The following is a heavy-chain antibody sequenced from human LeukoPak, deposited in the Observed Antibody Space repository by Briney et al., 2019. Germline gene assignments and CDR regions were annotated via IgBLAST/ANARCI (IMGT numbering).Heavy chain of an antibody. J-gene: IGHJ3*02. Sequence: GESLKISCQGSGYSFTSYWIGWVRQMPGKRLEWMGIIYPGDSDTRYSPSFRGQVTISADKSISTAYLQWRSLKASDTAMYYCARPSHHYGDQEVRAFDIWGQGTMVTVSS. CDR3: ARPSHHYGDQEVRAFDI. CDR1: GYSFTSYW. CDR2: IYPGDSDT. V-gene: IGHV5-51*01. D-gene: IGHD4-17*01.